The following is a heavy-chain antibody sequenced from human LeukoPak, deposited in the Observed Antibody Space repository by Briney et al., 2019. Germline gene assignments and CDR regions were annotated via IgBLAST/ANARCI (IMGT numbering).Heavy chain of an antibody. CDR3: ARGKHYYGSGSYNRAYMDV. Sequence: GGSLRLSCAASGFTFSSYWMHWVRQAPGKGLVWVSRINSDGSSTSYADSVKGRFTISRDNAKNTLYLQMNSLRAEDTAVYYCARGKHYYGSGSYNRAYMDVWGKGTTVTVSS. J-gene: IGHJ6*03. CDR1: GFTFSSYW. D-gene: IGHD3-10*01. V-gene: IGHV3-74*01. CDR2: INSDGSST.